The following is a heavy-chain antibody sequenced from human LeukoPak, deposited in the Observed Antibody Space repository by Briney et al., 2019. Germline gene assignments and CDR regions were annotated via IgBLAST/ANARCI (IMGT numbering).Heavy chain of an antibody. V-gene: IGHV4-39*07. J-gene: IGHJ5*02. D-gene: IGHD3-9*01. CDR2: IYYSGST. CDR1: GGSISSSSYY. Sequence: SETLSLTCTVSGGSISSSSYYWGWIRQPPGKGLEWIGSIYYSGSTYYNPSLKSRVTISVDTSKNQFSLKLSSVTAADTAVYYCARDVFLGPYYDILTGPDPWGQGTLVTVSS. CDR3: ARDVFLGPYYDILTGPDP.